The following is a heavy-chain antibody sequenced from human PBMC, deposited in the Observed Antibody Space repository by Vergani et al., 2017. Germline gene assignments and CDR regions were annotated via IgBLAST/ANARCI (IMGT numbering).Heavy chain of an antibody. J-gene: IGHJ4*02. Sequence: QVQLVQSGAEVKKPGASVKVSCKASGYTFTGYYMHWVRQAPGQGLEWMGWINPNSGGTNYAQKFQGRVTMTRDTSISTAYMELSRLRSDDTAVYYCARVGLQSEIWCGELYGYWGQGALVTVSS. V-gene: IGHV1-2*02. D-gene: IGHD3-10*01. CDR2: INPNSGGT. CDR1: GYTFTGYY. CDR3: ARVGLQSEIWCGELYGY.